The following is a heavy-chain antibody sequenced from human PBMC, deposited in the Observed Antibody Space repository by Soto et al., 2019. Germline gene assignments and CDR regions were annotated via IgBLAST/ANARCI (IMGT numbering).Heavy chain of an antibody. CDR3: ERLLIDTAMEGMDT. D-gene: IGHD5-18*01. V-gene: IGHV4-59*01. CDR1: GGSISSYY. CDR2: IYYSGST. J-gene: IGHJ6*02. Sequence: SETLSLTCTVSGGSISSYYWSWIRQPPGKGLEWIGYIYYSGSTNYNPSLKSRVTISVDTSKNQFSLKLSSVTAADTAVYYCERLLIDTAMEGMDTWGLETTVKISS.